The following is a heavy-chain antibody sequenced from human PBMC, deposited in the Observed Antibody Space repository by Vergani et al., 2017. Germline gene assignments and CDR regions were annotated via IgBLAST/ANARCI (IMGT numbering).Heavy chain of an antibody. CDR3: ARVNTETNGHRYYYDYMEV. Sequence: QVQLQQWGGGLLKPSETLSLTCVVNGGSFTSYHWTWIRQSPGEGLEWVGDIDHTGRPDYNPSLKSRLTMSVDKSRNQFSLTLNSVTATDTAIYFCARVNTETNGHRYYYDYMEVWGQGTAVTVS. CDR2: IDHTGRP. D-gene: IGHD4-11*01. CDR1: GGSFTSYH. J-gene: IGHJ6*03. V-gene: IGHV4-34*01.